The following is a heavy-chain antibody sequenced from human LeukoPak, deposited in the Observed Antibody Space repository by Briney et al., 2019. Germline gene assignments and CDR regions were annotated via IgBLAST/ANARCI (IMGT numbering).Heavy chain of an antibody. Sequence: VGSLRLSCAASGFTFSASTVYWVRQASGKGLEWVGRVRDKGSNYATAYGASVKGRFTISRDDSKYTAYLQMNSLKTEDTAVYYCTGLSGDYGFDYWGQGTLVTVSS. D-gene: IGHD4-17*01. CDR2: VRDKGSNYAT. V-gene: IGHV3-73*01. CDR1: GFTFSAST. J-gene: IGHJ4*02. CDR3: TGLSGDYGFDY.